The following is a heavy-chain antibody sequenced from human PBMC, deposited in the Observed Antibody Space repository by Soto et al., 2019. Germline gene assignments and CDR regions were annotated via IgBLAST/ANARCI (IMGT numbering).Heavy chain of an antibody. CDR2: IHERGVT. D-gene: IGHD4-17*01. J-gene: IGHJ4*02. V-gene: IGHV4-59*02. Sequence: PSDTLSLTCTVSGFSVSDYYLSLIRQAPGKGLEWIGYIHERGVTNYNPSLKSRVTMSVDTSKNQFSLTLRSVHTADTAIYFCARDPAGDYGHWGRGTLVTVSS. CDR3: ARDPAGDYGH. CDR1: GFSVSDYY.